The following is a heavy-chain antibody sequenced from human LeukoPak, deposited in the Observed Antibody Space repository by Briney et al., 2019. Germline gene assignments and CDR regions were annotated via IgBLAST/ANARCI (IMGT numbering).Heavy chain of an antibody. CDR2: IGSSSST. Sequence: LPGGSLRLSCAASGFTFSTYDMTWVRQAPGKGLEWVSAIGSSSSTYYADSVKGRFTISRDNSKNTLYLQMNSLRAEDTAIYYCANPFYGSGPRGYWGQGTLVTVSS. V-gene: IGHV3-23*01. D-gene: IGHD3-10*01. J-gene: IGHJ4*02. CDR1: GFTFSTYD. CDR3: ANPFYGSGPRGY.